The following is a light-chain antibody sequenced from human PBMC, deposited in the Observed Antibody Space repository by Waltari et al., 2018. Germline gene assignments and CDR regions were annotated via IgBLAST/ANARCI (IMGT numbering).Light chain of an antibody. Sequence: EIVLTQSPGTLSLSPGERATLSCRASQSVSRALAWYQQKPGQAPRLLIYGPSYSATGIPDRFSGSGSGTDFSLTISSLEPEDFAVYYCQHYLRLPATFGQGTKVEIK. V-gene: IGKV3-20*01. CDR2: GPS. CDR1: QSVSRA. CDR3: QHYLRLPAT. J-gene: IGKJ1*01.